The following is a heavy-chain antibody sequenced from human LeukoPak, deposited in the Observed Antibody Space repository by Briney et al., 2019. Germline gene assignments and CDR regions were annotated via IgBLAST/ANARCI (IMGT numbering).Heavy chain of an antibody. V-gene: IGHV4-30-4*01. CDR1: GGSISSGDYY. J-gene: IGHJ2*01. Sequence: SETLSLTCTVSGGSISSGDYYWSWIRQPPGKGLEWIGYIYYSGSTYYNPSLKSQVTISVDTSKNQFSLKLSSVTAADTAVYYCARGAPLRYFDLWGRGTLVTVSS. CDR3: ARGAPLRYFDL. CDR2: IYYSGST.